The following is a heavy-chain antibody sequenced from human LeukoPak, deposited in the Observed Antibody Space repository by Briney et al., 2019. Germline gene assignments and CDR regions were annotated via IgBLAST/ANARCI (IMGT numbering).Heavy chain of an antibody. V-gene: IGHV1-69*13. J-gene: IGHJ4*02. CDR3: ARDYDSSGYFDY. Sequence: ASVKVSCKASGGTFSSYAISWVRQAPGQGLEWMGGIIPIFGTANYAQKFQGRVTITADESTSTAYMELSSLRSEDTAVYYCARDYDSSGYFDYWGQGTLVTVSS. D-gene: IGHD3-22*01. CDR1: GGTFSSYA. CDR2: IIPIFGTA.